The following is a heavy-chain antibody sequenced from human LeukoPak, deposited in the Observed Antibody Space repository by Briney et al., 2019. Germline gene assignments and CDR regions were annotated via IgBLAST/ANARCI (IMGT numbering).Heavy chain of an antibody. CDR3: AKDLGITMVRGVDY. J-gene: IGHJ4*02. Sequence: GGSLRLSCAASGFTFSSYGMHWVRQAPGKGLEWVAVISYDGSNKYYADSVKGRFTISRDNSKNTLYLQMNSLRAEDTAVNYCAKDLGITMVRGVDYWGQGTLVTVSS. CDR2: ISYDGSNK. V-gene: IGHV3-30*18. CDR1: GFTFSSYG. D-gene: IGHD3-10*01.